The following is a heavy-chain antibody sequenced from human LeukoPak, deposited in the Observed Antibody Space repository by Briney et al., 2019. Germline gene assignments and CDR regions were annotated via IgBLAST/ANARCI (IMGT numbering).Heavy chain of an antibody. D-gene: IGHD3-10*01. Sequence: SQTLSLTCALSADSVSSNSAAWNWIRQSPSGGLEWLGRTYYKSKWYNDYAVSVKSRITINPDTSKNQFSLQLNSVTPEDTAVYYCAREVLWFGELLSYYFDYWGQGTLVTVSS. CDR3: AREVLWFGELLSYYFDY. J-gene: IGHJ4*02. V-gene: IGHV6-1*01. CDR2: TYYKSKWYN. CDR1: ADSVSSNSAA.